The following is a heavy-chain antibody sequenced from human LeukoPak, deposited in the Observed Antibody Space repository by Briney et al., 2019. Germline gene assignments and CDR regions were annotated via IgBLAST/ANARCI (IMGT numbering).Heavy chain of an antibody. J-gene: IGHJ3*02. D-gene: IGHD1-26*01. CDR2: ISSSSSYI. CDR1: GFTFSSYS. CDR3: ARDSGSYPNAFDI. Sequence: PGGSLRLSCAASGFTFSSYSMNWVRQAPGKGLEWVSSISSSSSYIYYADSVKGRFTISRDNAKNSLYLQMNSLRAEDTAVYYCARDSGSYPNAFDIWGQGTMVTVSS. V-gene: IGHV3-21*01.